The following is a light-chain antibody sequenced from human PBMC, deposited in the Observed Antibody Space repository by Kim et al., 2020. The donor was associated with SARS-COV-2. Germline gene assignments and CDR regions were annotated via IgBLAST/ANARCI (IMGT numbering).Light chain of an antibody. V-gene: IGLV3-1*01. CDR1: ELGDKF. J-gene: IGLJ2*01. CDR2: ENT. CDR3: QSWDSRTVI. Sequence: SYDLTQPPSVSVSPGQTATITCYGDELGDKFASWYRQKPGQSPVLVIHENTNRPSEIPERFSGSKSGNAATLTISGTQAVDEAAYYCQSWDSRTVIFGGGTQLTVL.